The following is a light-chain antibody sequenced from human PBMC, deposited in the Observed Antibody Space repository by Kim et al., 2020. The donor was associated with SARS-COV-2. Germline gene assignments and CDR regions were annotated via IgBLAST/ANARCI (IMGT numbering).Light chain of an antibody. CDR1: QSIGNC. CDR2: GAS. V-gene: IGKV1-39*01. CDR3: QQCASTPT. J-gene: IGKJ1*01. Sequence: LSPSVGGIVIITCRASQSIGNCLNWYQHKPGKAPKLLIYGASSLQSGVPSGFSGSGSGTEFTLTISSLQPEDIATYYCQQCASTPTFGQGTKLEI.